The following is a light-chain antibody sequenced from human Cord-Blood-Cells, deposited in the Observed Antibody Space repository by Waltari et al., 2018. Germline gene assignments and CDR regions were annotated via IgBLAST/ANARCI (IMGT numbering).Light chain of an antibody. CDR1: IPNIGSNY. J-gene: IGLJ3*02. Sequence: QSVLTQPPSASGIPGQGVTISCSGSIPNIGSNYVYWYQQLPGTTPKLLIYRHNRRPSGVPDRFAGSKSGTSASLAISGLRSEDGADNYCAAWDDSLSGLFGGGTKLTVL. CDR2: RHN. CDR3: AAWDDSLSGL. V-gene: IGLV1-47*01.